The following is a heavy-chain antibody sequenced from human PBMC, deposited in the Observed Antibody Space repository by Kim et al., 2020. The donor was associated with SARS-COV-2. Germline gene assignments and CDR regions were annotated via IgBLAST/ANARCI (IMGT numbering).Heavy chain of an antibody. Sequence: LKGRVTISVDTSKNQFSLKLSSVTAADTAVYYCARDYIAAHQESNWFDPWGQGTLVTVSS. J-gene: IGHJ5*02. CDR3: ARDYIAAHQESNWFDP. D-gene: IGHD6-13*01. V-gene: IGHV4-34*01.